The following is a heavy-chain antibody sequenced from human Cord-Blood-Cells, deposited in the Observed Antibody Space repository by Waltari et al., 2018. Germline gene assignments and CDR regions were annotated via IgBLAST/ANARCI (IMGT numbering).Heavy chain of an antibody. CDR2: INHSGST. V-gene: IGHV4-34*01. J-gene: IGHJ6*02. CDR3: AREVTMVRGVLDV. D-gene: IGHD3-10*01. Sequence: QVHLQQWCAGLLKPSETLSLTCAVYGWSFSGYYWRCIRQPPGKGLEWIGEINHSGSTNYNPSLKSRVTISVDTSKNQFSLKLSSVTAADTAVYYCAREVTMVRGVLDVWGQGTTVTVSS. CDR1: GWSFSGYY.